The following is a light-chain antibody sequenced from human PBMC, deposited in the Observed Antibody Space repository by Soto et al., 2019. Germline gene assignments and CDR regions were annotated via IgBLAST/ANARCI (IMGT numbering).Light chain of an antibody. CDR2: GAS. Sequence: EIVLTQSPGTLSLSPGERATLSCRASQSVTKSLSWYQQKPGQAPRRLIYGASSRATGIPDRFSGSGSGTDFTLTISRLEPEDCAVYYCQQYGGSPRTFGQGTKVE. CDR3: QQYGGSPRT. J-gene: IGKJ1*01. V-gene: IGKV3-20*01. CDR1: QSVTKS.